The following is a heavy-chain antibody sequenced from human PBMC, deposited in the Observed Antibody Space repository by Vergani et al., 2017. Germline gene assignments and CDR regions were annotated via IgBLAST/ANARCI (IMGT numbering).Heavy chain of an antibody. V-gene: IGHV1-46*01. CDR1: GYTFTSYY. CDR2: INPSGGST. D-gene: IGHD3-16*02. J-gene: IGHJ3*02. CDR3: ARDHTDTPYDYVWGSYRFGAFDI. Sequence: QVQLVQSGAEVKKPGASVKVSCKASGYTFTSYYMHWVRQAPGQGLEWMGIINPSGGSTSYAQKFQGRVTITADKSTSTAYMELSSLRSEDTAVYYCARDHTDTPYDYVWGSYRFGAFDIWGQGTMVTVSS.